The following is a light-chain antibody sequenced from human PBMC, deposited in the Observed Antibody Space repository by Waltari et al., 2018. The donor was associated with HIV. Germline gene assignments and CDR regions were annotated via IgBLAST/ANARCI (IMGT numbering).Light chain of an antibody. CDR2: GAS. CDR3: QQYNNWPWFT. V-gene: IGKV3-15*01. J-gene: IGKJ2*01. Sequence: EIVMTQSPSTLSVSPGRTATLSCRASQSVASNLAWYQQNPVQTPRLLIYGASTRATGISPRFSGSGSGTNFALTITSLQSEDVAVYYCQQYNNWPWFTFGQGTKLEIK. CDR1: QSVASN.